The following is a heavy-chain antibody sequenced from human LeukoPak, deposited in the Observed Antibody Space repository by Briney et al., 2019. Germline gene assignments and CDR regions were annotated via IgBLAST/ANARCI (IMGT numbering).Heavy chain of an antibody. D-gene: IGHD3-10*01. CDR1: GGTFSSYA. J-gene: IGHJ5*02. V-gene: IGHV1-69*13. CDR2: IIPIFGTA. CDR3: ARALQMYYYGSGSPGRFDP. Sequence: ASVKVSCKASGGTFSSYAISWVRQAPGQGLEWMGGIIPIFGTANYAQKFQGRVTITADESTSTAYMELSSLRSEDTAVYYCARALQMYYYGSGSPGRFDPWGQGTLVTVSS.